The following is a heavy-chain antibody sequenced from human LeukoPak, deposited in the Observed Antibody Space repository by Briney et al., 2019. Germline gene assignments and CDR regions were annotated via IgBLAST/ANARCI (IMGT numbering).Heavy chain of an antibody. V-gene: IGHV3-23*01. CDR1: GFTFSSYA. CDR3: AKSRGSGSNMARGVNFDY. CDR2: ISDGGSIT. J-gene: IGHJ4*02. D-gene: IGHD3-10*01. Sequence: GGSLRLSCAASGFTFSSYAMSWVRQAPGKGLEWVSTISDGGSITYYADSVKGRFTISRDNSKNTLFLQMNSLRAEDTALYYCAKSRGSGSNMARGVNFDYWGQGTLVTVSS.